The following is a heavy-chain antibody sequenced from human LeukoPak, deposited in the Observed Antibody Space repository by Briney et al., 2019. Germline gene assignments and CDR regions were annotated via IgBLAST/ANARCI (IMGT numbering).Heavy chain of an antibody. CDR1: GGSISSSSYY. CDR2: IYYSGST. Sequence: SETLSLTCTVSGGSISSSSYYWGWIRQPPGKGLEWIGSIYYSGSTYYNPSLKSRVTISVDTSKNQFSLKLSSVTAADTAVYYCARDAAVAGLGDWFDPWGQGTLVTVSS. J-gene: IGHJ5*02. V-gene: IGHV4-39*07. D-gene: IGHD6-19*01. CDR3: ARDAAVAGLGDWFDP.